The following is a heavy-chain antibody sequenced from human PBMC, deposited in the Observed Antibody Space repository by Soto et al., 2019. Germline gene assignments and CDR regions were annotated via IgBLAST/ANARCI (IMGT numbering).Heavy chain of an antibody. D-gene: IGHD3-10*01. Sequence: GGSLRLSCAASGFTFSSYAMSWVRQAPGKGLEWVSAISGSGGSTYYADSVKGRFTISRDNSKNTLYLQMNSLRAEDTAVYYCAIPSRGYYYYYYGMDVWGQGTTVTVSS. V-gene: IGHV3-23*01. CDR3: AIPSRGYYYYYYGMDV. CDR2: ISGSGGST. J-gene: IGHJ6*02. CDR1: GFTFSSYA.